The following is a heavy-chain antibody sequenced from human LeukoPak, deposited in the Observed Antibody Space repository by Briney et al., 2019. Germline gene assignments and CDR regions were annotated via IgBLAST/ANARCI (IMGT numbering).Heavy chain of an antibody. CDR2: IYPDDSDT. D-gene: IGHD6-19*01. CDR3: ARQRRSSGWPNDY. Sequence: GESLKISCMGSGYTFTNYWIAWVRQMPGKGLEWMGIIYPDDSDTRYSPSFQGQVTITADKSISTAYLQWSSLKASDNAMYYCARQRRSSGWPNDYWGQGTLVTVSS. V-gene: IGHV5-51*01. J-gene: IGHJ4*02. CDR1: GYTFTNYW.